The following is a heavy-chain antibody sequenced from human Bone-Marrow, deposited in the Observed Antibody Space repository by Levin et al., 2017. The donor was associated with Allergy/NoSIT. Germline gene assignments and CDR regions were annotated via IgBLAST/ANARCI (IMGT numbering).Heavy chain of an antibody. V-gene: IGHV3-48*01. D-gene: IGHD2-2*01. J-gene: IGHJ4*02. Sequence: GGSLRLSCAASGFTFSPYTMHWVRQAPGKGLEWVSYINSGSNTIYYADSVKGRFTISRDNARNSLFLQMNSLRAEDTAVYYCLWDAAAVFFDCWGQGTLVTVSS. CDR2: INSGSNTI. CDR1: GFTFSPYT. CDR3: LWDAAAVFFDC.